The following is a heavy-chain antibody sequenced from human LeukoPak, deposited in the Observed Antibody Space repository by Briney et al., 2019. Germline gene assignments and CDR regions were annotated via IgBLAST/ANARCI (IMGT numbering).Heavy chain of an antibody. CDR1: GYIFTDYF. D-gene: IGHD1-1*01. Sequence: ASVKVSCKASGYIFTDYFIHWVQQAPGKGLEWMGRIDPEDGGTIYAEKFQGRVTIIADTSTNTAYMELRSLSFEDTAIFYCATDARLPNTTPRRYYYMDVWGKGTTVSVAS. V-gene: IGHV1-69-2*01. CDR2: IDPEDGGT. J-gene: IGHJ6*03. CDR3: ATDARLPNTTPRRYYYMDV.